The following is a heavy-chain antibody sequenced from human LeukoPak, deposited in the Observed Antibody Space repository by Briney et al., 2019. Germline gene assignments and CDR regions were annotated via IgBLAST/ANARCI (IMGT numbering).Heavy chain of an antibody. CDR2: MNPNSGNT. CDR3: ARLMAMVRGVIITKAFDY. Sequence: ASVKVSCKASGYTFTSYDINWVRQATGRGLEWMGWMNPNSGNTGYAQKFQGRVTMTRNTSISTAYMELSSLRSEDTAVYYCARLMAMVRGVIITKAFDYWGQGTLVTVSS. V-gene: IGHV1-8*01. D-gene: IGHD3-10*01. CDR1: GYTFTSYD. J-gene: IGHJ4*02.